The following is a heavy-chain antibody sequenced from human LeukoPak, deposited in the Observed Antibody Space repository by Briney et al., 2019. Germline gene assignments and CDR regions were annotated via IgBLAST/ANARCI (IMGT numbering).Heavy chain of an antibody. J-gene: IGHJ4*02. CDR3: ARSFGGTYYFDY. CDR2: INSGGSST. Sequence: PGGSLRLSCAASGFTFSPYWMHRVRQAPGKGLVWVSHINSGGSSTSYADSVKGRFTISRDNAKNTLFLQMHSLRADDTAVYYCARSFGGTYYFDYWGQGTLVTVSS. V-gene: IGHV3-74*01. CDR1: GFTFSPYW. D-gene: IGHD1-26*01.